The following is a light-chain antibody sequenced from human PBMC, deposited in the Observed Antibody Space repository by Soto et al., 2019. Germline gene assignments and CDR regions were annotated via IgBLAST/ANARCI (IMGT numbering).Light chain of an antibody. CDR3: QQSYTTPYT. J-gene: IGKJ2*01. V-gene: IGKV1-39*01. Sequence: DIQMTQSPSSLSASVGDRVTITCRASQSIRSYLNWYHQKPGKTPQLLIYGASNLQSGAPSGFTGSGSGTHFTLTISSLQPEDFATYYSQQSYTTPYTFGQGTKLEIK. CDR1: QSIRSY. CDR2: GAS.